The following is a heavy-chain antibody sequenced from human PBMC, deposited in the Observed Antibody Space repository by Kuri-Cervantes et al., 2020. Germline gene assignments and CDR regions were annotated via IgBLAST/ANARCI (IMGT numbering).Heavy chain of an antibody. V-gene: IGHV4-59*08. Sequence: SETLSLTCTVSGGSISSYYWSWIRQPPGKGLEWIGYIYYSGSTNYNPSLKSRVTISVDTSKNQFSLKLSSVTAADTAVYYCARVSIAVAGTGNWFDPWGQGTLVTVSS. CDR2: IYYSGST. CDR1: GGSISSYY. J-gene: IGHJ5*02. D-gene: IGHD6-19*01. CDR3: ARVSIAVAGTGNWFDP.